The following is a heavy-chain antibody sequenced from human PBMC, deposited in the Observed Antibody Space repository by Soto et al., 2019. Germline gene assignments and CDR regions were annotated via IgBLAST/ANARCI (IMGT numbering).Heavy chain of an antibody. V-gene: IGHV3-7*01. Sequence: LRLSCAASGFTFRSYWMSWVRQAPGKGLEWVANIKQDGSEKYYVDSVKGRFTISRDNAKNSLYLQMSSLRAEDTAVYYCARDRGNSPSNNWDPPSYYFDYWGQGTLVTVSS. J-gene: IGHJ4*02. CDR2: IKQDGSEK. CDR1: GFTFRSYW. CDR3: ARDRGNSPSNNWDPPSYYFDY. D-gene: IGHD1-20*01.